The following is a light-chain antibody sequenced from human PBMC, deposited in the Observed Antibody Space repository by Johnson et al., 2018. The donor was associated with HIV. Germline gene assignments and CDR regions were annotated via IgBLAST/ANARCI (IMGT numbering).Light chain of an antibody. Sequence: QSVLTQQPSVSGAPGQRVTISCTGSSSNIGAGYDVHWYQQFPGTAPKLLIYGNDNRPSGIPDRFSGSKSGTSTTLGITGLQTGDEADYYCGTWDGSLSAGVFGTGTKVTVL. CDR3: GTWDGSLSAGV. CDR2: GND. V-gene: IGLV1-51*02. J-gene: IGLJ1*01. CDR1: SSNIGAGYD.